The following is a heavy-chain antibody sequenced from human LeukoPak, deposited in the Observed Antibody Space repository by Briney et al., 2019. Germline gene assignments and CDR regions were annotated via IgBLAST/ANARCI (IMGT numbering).Heavy chain of an antibody. CDR3: TCIAAALV. CDR2: IRSKANSYAT. V-gene: IGHV3-73*01. Sequence: GGSLRLSRAASGFTFSGSAMHWVRQASGKGLEWVGRIRSKANSYATAYAASVKGRFTISRDDSKNTAYLQMNSLKTEDTAVYYCTCIAAALVWGQGALVTVSS. CDR1: GFTFSGSA. J-gene: IGHJ4*02. D-gene: IGHD6-13*01.